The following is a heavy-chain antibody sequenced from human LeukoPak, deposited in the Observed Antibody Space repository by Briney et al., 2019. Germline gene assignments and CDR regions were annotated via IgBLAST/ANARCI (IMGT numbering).Heavy chain of an antibody. J-gene: IGHJ3*02. Sequence: SETLSLTCTVSGGSISSYYWSWIRQPPGKGLEWIGYIYYSGSTNYNPSLKSRVTISVDTSKNQFSLKLSSVTAADTAVYYCASYSYYYDSSGYYFGTHDAFDIWGQGTMVTVSS. V-gene: IGHV4-59*01. D-gene: IGHD3-22*01. CDR2: IYYSGST. CDR1: GGSISSYY. CDR3: ASYSYYYDSSGYYFGTHDAFDI.